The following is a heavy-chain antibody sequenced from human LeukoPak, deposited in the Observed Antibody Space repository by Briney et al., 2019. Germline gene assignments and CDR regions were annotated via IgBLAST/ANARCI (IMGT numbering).Heavy chain of an antibody. CDR1: GFTFSNAW. V-gene: IGHV4-4*02. CDR3: ARGYCSGGSCYSYYYYNYMDV. CDR2: ISYSGST. D-gene: IGHD2-15*01. Sequence: PGGSLRLSCAASGFTFSNAWMSWVRQAPGKGLEWIGSISYSGSTYYNPSLKSRVTISVDTSKNQFSLKLSSVTAADTAVYYCARGYCSGGSCYSYYYYNYMDVWGKGTTVTVSS. J-gene: IGHJ6*03.